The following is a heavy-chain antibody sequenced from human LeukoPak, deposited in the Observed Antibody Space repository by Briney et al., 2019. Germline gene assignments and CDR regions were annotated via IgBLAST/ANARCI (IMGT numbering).Heavy chain of an antibody. CDR1: GGSFSGYY. CDR2: INHSGST. Sequence: SETLSLTCAVYGGSFSGYYWSWIRQPPGKGLEWIGEINHSGSTNYNPSLKSRVTISVDTSKNQFSLKLSSVTAADTAVYYCAGRTKYYYYYYMDVWGKGTTVTVSS. J-gene: IGHJ6*03. D-gene: IGHD2-2*01. V-gene: IGHV4-34*01. CDR3: AGRTKYYYYYYMDV.